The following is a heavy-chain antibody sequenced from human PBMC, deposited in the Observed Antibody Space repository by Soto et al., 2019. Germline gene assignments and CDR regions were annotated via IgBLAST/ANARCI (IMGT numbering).Heavy chain of an antibody. CDR3: ARGDATKIVVTTYYAMDV. CDR1: GGSLSNYG. D-gene: IGHD3-22*01. Sequence: QVQLVQSGAEVKKPGSSVKVSCKASGGSLSNYGISWVRQAPGQGLEWMGAIIPVFGTPNYAQKFQDRVTITADESTTTVYMDVRSLTSADTAVYYCARGDATKIVVTTYYAMDVWGQGTTVTVSS. V-gene: IGHV1-69*12. CDR2: IIPVFGTP. J-gene: IGHJ6*02.